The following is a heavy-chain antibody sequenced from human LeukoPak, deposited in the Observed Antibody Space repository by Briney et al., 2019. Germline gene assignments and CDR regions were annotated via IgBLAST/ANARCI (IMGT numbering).Heavy chain of an antibody. CDR3: AKDSSVYNYDSRNLDY. CDR2: IRYDSSSK. Sequence: GGSLRLSCAASGFTFSSYGMHWVRQAPGKGLEWVAFIRYDSSSKYYADSVRGRFTISRDNSKNTLYLQMNTLRAEDTAVYYCAKDSSVYNYDSRNLDYWGQGTLVTGSS. J-gene: IGHJ4*02. V-gene: IGHV3-30*02. CDR1: GFTFSSYG. D-gene: IGHD3-16*01.